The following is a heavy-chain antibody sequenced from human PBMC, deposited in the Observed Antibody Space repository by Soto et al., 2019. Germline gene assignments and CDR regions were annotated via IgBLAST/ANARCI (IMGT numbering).Heavy chain of an antibody. V-gene: IGHV3-23*01. CDR2: ISGSGGST. D-gene: IGHD3-9*01. CDR1: GFTFSSYA. CDR3: AKVLGARYFDCLLYKGGDAFDI. Sequence: EVQLLESGGGLVQPGGSLRLSCAASGFTFSSYAMSWVRQAPGKGLEWVSAISGSGGSTYYADSVKGRFTISRDNSKNTLYMQMNSLRAEDTAVYYCAKVLGARYFDCLLYKGGDAFDIWGQGTMVTVSS. J-gene: IGHJ3*02.